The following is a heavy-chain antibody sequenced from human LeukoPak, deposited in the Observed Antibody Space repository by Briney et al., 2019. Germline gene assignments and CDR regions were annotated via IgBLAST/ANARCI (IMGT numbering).Heavy chain of an antibody. CDR2: IYYTGST. CDR1: GGSISGYY. CDR3: AGHHPRNTVDF. J-gene: IGHJ4*02. Sequence: PSETLSLTCTVSGGSISGYYWSWIRQPPGKGLEWIAYIYYTGSTNYNPSLKSRVTISLDTSKNQFSLKLSSVTAADTAVYYCAGHHPRNTVDFWGQGTLVTVSS. V-gene: IGHV4-59*08. D-gene: IGHD2/OR15-2a*01.